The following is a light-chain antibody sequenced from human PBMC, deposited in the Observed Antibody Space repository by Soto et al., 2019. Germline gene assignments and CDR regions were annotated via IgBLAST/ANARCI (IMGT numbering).Light chain of an antibody. CDR3: SLYTTPSTRWV. J-gene: IGLJ3*02. CDR1: SSDVGSYNR. V-gene: IGLV2-18*01. Sequence: QSALTQPPSVSGSPGQSVTISCTGTSSDVGSYNRVSWYQQPPGTAPKLMIYDVSNRPSGVPDRFSGSKSGNTASLTISGLQAEDEADYYCSLYTTPSTRWVFGGGTKLTVL. CDR2: DVS.